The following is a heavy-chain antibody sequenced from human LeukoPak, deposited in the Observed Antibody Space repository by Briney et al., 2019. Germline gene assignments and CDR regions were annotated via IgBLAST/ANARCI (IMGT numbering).Heavy chain of an antibody. D-gene: IGHD6-6*01. J-gene: IGHJ3*02. CDR2: ITGSGRST. Sequence: GGSLRLSCAASGFTFSSFGMSWVRQAPGKGLEWVSAITGSGRSTYYADSVKGRFTVSRDNSKNTLYLQMNSLRAEDTAVYYCARDGIAARRRLDAFDIWGQGTMVTVSS. CDR3: ARDGIAARRRLDAFDI. V-gene: IGHV3-23*01. CDR1: GFTFSSFG.